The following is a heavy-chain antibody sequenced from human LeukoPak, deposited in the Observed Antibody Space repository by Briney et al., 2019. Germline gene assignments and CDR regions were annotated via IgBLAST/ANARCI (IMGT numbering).Heavy chain of an antibody. V-gene: IGHV4-34*01. CDR2: INHSGST. CDR3: ARGGGNSPWDY. CDR1: GGSFSGYY. Sequence: SETLSLTCAVYGGSFSGYYWSWIRQPPGKGLEWIGEINHSGSTNYNPSLKSRVTISVDTSKNQFSLKLSSVTAADTAVYYCARGGGNSPWDYWGQGTLVTVSS. J-gene: IGHJ4*02. D-gene: IGHD4-23*01.